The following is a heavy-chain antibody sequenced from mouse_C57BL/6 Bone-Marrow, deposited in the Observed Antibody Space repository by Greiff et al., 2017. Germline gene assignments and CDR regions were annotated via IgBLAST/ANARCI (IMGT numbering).Heavy chain of an antibody. V-gene: IGHV2-5*01. CDR1: GFSLTSYG. CDR3: AKRGSSYGYAMDY. J-gene: IGHJ4*01. Sequence: VMLVESGPGLVQPSQSLSITCTVSGFSLTSYGVHWFRQSPGKGLEWLGVIWRGGSTDYNAAFMSRLSITKDNSKSQVFFKMNSLQADDTAIYYCAKRGSSYGYAMDYGGQGTAVTVSA. CDR2: IWRGGST. D-gene: IGHD1-1*01.